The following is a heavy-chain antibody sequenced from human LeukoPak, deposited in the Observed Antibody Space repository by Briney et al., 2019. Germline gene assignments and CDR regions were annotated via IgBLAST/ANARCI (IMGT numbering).Heavy chain of an antibody. Sequence: SGPALVKPTPTLTLTCTFFGFSLNTSGMRVGWIRQPPGKAREWHARIDWDVDKFYSTSLKTRLTISKDTAKNQVVLTMTNMDPVDTATYYCARVRCGGDCYPVYWGQGTLGTVSS. J-gene: IGHJ4*02. CDR3: ARVRCGGDCYPVY. CDR1: GFSLNTSGMR. V-gene: IGHV2-70*04. CDR2: IDWDVDK. D-gene: IGHD2-21*02.